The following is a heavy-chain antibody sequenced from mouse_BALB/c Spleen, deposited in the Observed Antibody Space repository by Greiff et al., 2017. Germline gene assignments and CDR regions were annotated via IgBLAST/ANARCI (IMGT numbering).Heavy chain of an antibody. CDR3: ARNYRSPYYAMDY. CDR2: ISYSGST. V-gene: IGHV3-2*02. J-gene: IGHJ4*01. CDR1: GYSITSDYA. D-gene: IGHD2-14*01. Sequence: EVKLVESGPGLVKPSQSLSLTCTVTGYSITSDYAWNWIRQFPGNKLEWMGYISYSGSTSYNPSLKSRISITRDTSKNQFFLQLNSVTTEDTATYYCARNYRSPYYAMDYWGQGTSVTVSS.